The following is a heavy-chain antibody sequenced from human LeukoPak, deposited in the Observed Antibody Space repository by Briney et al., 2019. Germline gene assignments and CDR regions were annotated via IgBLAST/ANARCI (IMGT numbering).Heavy chain of an antibody. J-gene: IGHJ4*02. CDR2: IYHSGST. D-gene: IGHD3-3*01. CDR1: GGSISSGGYS. V-gene: IGHV4-30-2*01. CDR3: AGSTIFGVVIIDRRNFDY. Sequence: SQTLSLTCAVSGGSISSGGYSWSWIRQPPGKGLEWIGYIYHSGSTYYNPSLKSRVTISVDTSKNQFSLKLSSVTAADTAVYYCAGSTIFGVVIIDRRNFDYRGQGTLVTVSS.